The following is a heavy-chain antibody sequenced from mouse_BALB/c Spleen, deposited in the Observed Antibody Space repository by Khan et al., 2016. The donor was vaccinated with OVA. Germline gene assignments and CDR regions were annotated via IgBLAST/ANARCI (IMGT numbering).Heavy chain of an antibody. Sequence: EVQRVESGGDLVKPGGSLKLSCAASGFSFSSYSMSWVRQTPDKRLEWVATISSGGDYTYYPAIVKGRFTISRDNAKNTLYLQMSSLKSEDTAMYYCASHLTGSFTYWGQGTLVTVSA. J-gene: IGHJ3*01. V-gene: IGHV5-6*01. CDR3: ASHLTGSFTY. CDR1: GFSFSSYS. CDR2: ISSGGDYT.